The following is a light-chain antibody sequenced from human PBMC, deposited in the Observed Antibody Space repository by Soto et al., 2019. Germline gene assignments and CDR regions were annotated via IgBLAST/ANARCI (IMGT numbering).Light chain of an antibody. CDR1: QSINNF. CDR2: DVS. V-gene: IGKV3-11*01. CDR3: QQRANWPRGT. Sequence: IVLTQSPATLSLSPGERATLSCTTSQSINNFLAWYQEKPGQAPRLLIYDVSVRAAGIPARFSGSGSETDFTLTISSPEPEDSAIYYCQQRANWPRGTFGQGTKVEIK. J-gene: IGKJ2*02.